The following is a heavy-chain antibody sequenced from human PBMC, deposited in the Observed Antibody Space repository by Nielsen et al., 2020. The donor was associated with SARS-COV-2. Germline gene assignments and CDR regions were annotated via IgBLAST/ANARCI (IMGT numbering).Heavy chain of an antibody. V-gene: IGHV3-21*01. CDR3: VKERGYDYSNNYYYYYMDV. D-gene: IGHD4-11*01. J-gene: IGHJ6*03. CDR2: ISSSSSYI. Sequence: VRQAPGKGLEWVSSISSSSSYIYYADSVKGRFTISRDNSKNTLYLQMSSLRAEDTAVYYCVKERGYDYSNNYYYYYMDVWGKGTTVTVSS.